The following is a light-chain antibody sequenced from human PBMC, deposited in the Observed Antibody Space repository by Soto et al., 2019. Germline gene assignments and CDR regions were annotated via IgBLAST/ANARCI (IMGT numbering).Light chain of an antibody. CDR2: GAS. J-gene: IGKJ1*01. V-gene: IGKV3-20*01. CDR1: QSVGSNY. CDR3: QQYARSWT. Sequence: EIVLTQSPGTLSLSPGERATLSCRASQSVGSNYLAWYQQKPGQAPRLLIYGASSRATGIPDRFSGSGSGTDFTLTSSRLEPEDSAVYYCQQYARSWTFGQGNKVEIK.